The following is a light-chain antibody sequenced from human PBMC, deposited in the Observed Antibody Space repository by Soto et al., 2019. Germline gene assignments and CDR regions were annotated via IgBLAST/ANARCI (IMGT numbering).Light chain of an antibody. CDR1: QGISSW. V-gene: IGKV1-5*01. Sequence: DIQMTQSPSTMSASVGDRVTITCRASQGISSWLAWYQQKPGKSPKLLIYAASSLVSGVPSRFSGSGSGTEFTLTINSLQPDDSATYYCQHYDTYWTFGLGTKVDIK. J-gene: IGKJ1*01. CDR3: QHYDTYWT. CDR2: AAS.